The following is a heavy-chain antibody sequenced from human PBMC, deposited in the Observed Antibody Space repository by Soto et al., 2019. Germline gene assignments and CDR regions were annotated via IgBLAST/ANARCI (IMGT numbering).Heavy chain of an antibody. D-gene: IGHD4-17*01. CDR1: GFTFRDYY. V-gene: IGHV3-11*01. J-gene: IGHJ6*02. Sequence: GGSLRLSCAVSGFTFRDYYMSWIRQAPGQGLEWVSYISSSGSTMYYADSVKGRFTISRDNAKNSLYLQMDSLKAEDTAVYYCARTVTTYRYYYAMDVWGQGTTVTVSS. CDR2: ISSSGSTM. CDR3: ARTVTTYRYYYAMDV.